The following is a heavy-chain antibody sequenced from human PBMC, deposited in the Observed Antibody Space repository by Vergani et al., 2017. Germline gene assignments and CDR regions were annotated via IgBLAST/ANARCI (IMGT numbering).Heavy chain of an antibody. J-gene: IGHJ6*04. V-gene: IGHV3-13*01. D-gene: IGHD1-1*01. CDR1: GFRFSSYG. Sequence: VQLVESGGGVVQPGRSLRLSCAASGFRFSSYGMNWVRQTAGKGLEWVSSIGVDGDRYYSDSVKGRFTISRDNGQSYLYLDMDNLRVEDTAVYFCAKEFCGTGNCYGWNHLEVWGEGTSVTVSS. CDR3: AKEFCGTGNCYGWNHLEV. CDR2: IGVDGDR.